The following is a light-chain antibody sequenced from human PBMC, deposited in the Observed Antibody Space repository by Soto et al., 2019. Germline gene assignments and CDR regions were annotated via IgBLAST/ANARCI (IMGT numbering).Light chain of an antibody. Sequence: EIVLTQSPGTLSLSPGERATLSCRASQSVSSHLAWYQQRPGQAPRLLIYGASSRATGIPDRFSGGGSGTDFTLTISSLEPEDFAVYYCQQRSNWPPAFGGGTKGDIK. CDR2: GAS. J-gene: IGKJ4*01. CDR3: QQRSNWPPA. V-gene: IGKV3-11*01. CDR1: QSVSSH.